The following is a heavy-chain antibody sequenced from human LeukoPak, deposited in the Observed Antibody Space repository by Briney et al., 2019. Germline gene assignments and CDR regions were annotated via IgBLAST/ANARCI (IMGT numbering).Heavy chain of an antibody. CDR3: ARDPMTRVVVTFSPRYNWFDP. V-gene: IGHV3-21*01. CDR1: GFTFSSYN. CDR2: ISGSSSYI. Sequence: GGSLRLSCAASGFTFSSYNMNWVRQAPGKGLEWVSSISGSSSYIYYADSAKGRFTISRDNAKNSLYLQMNSLRAEDTAVYYCARDPMTRVVVTFSPRYNWFDPWGQGTLVTVSS. J-gene: IGHJ5*02. D-gene: IGHD3-22*01.